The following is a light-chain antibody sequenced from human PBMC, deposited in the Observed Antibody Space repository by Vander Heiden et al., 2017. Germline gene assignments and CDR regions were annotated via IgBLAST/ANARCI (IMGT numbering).Light chain of an antibody. CDR3: QQSYTIPLT. Sequence: PSSLSASAGDRVTISCRTSQYIDVYLNWYQQTPGKAPKLLIYAASHLMTGVPARFSGSGSVTDFTLTIDGLQPEDFATYYCQQSYTIPLTFGGGTRVEIK. CDR2: AAS. J-gene: IGKJ4*01. CDR1: QYIDVY. V-gene: IGKV1-39*01.